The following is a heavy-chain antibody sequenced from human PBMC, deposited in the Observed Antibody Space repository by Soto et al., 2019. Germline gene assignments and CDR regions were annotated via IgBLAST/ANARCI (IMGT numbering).Heavy chain of an antibody. Sequence: SVKVSCKASGGTFSSYAISWVRQAPGQGLEWMGGIIPIFGTANYAQKFQGRVTITADKSTSTAYMELSSLRSEDTAVYYCARGDVGFGELTFYYYYGMDVWGQGTTVTVSS. J-gene: IGHJ6*02. CDR2: IIPIFGTA. CDR3: ARGDVGFGELTFYYYYGMDV. CDR1: GGTFSSYA. V-gene: IGHV1-69*06. D-gene: IGHD3-10*01.